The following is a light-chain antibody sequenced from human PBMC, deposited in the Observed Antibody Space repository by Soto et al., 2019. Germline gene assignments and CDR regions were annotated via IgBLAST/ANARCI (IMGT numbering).Light chain of an antibody. CDR2: LEGSGSY. CDR1: SGHSSYI. J-gene: IGLJ3*02. V-gene: IGLV4-60*02. CDR3: ETCDSNTHTV. Sequence: QSVLTQSSSASASLGSSVKLTCTLSSGHSSYIVACHQQQPGKAPRYLMKLEGSGSYNQGSGVPDRFSGSSSGADRYLTISNLQFEDEADYYCETCDSNTHTVFGGGTKLTVL.